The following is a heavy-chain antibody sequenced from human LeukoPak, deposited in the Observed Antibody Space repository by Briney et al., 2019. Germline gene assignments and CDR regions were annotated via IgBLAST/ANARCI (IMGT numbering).Heavy chain of an antibody. V-gene: IGHV3-23*01. CDR1: GFTFSSYA. J-gene: IGHJ4*02. D-gene: IGHD3-10*01. Sequence: GGSLRLSCAASGFTFSSYAMHWVRQAPGQGLEWVSVISGSGVSTYYADSVKGRFTISRDNSKNTLYLQMNSLRAEDTAVYYCAKDHGSLGSGLNWGQGTLVTVSS. CDR2: ISGSGVST. CDR3: AKDHGSLGSGLN.